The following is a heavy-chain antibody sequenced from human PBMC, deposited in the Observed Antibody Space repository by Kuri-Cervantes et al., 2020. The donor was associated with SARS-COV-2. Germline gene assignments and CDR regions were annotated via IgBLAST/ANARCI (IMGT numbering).Heavy chain of an antibody. Sequence: GGSLRLSCAASGFTFSSYGMHWVRQAPGKGLEWVAFIRYDGSNKYCADSVKGRFTISRDNSKNTLYLQMNSLRAEDTAVYYCAKVAIWSGYYDYYYYMDVWGKGTTVTVSS. CDR1: GFTFSSYG. J-gene: IGHJ6*03. V-gene: IGHV3-30*02. D-gene: IGHD3-3*01. CDR2: IRYDGSNK. CDR3: AKVAIWSGYYDYYYYMDV.